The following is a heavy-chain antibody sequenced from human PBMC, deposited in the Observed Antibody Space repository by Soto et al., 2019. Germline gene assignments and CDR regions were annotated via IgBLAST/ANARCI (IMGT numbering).Heavy chain of an antibody. V-gene: IGHV4-59*08. J-gene: IGHJ6*03. CDR3: ARQLWFGELLGRYYYYYMDV. D-gene: IGHD3-10*01. Sequence: SETLSLTCTVSGGSISSDYWSWIRQPPGKGLEWIGYIYYTGSTNYNPSLKSRVTISVDTSKNQFSMKLSSLTAADTAVYYCARQLWFGELLGRYYYYYMDVWGTGTTVTVSS. CDR2: IYYTGST. CDR1: GGSISSDY.